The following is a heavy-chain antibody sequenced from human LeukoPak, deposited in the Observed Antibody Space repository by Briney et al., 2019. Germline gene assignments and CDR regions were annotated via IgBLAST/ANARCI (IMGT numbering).Heavy chain of an antibody. CDR2: IKQDGSEK. V-gene: IGHV3-7*01. D-gene: IGHD3-10*01. J-gene: IGHJ4*02. CDR3: ARPMVRGVISAYFDY. Sequence: PGGSLRLSCAASGFTFSSYSMNWVRQAPGKGLEWVANIKQDGSEKYYVDSVKGRFTISRDNAKNSLYLQMNSLRAEDTAVYYCARPMVRGVISAYFDYWGQGTLVTVSS. CDR1: GFTFSSYS.